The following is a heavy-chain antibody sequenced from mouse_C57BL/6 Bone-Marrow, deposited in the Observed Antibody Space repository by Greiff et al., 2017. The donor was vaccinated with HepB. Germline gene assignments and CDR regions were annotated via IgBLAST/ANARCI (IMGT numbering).Heavy chain of an antibody. D-gene: IGHD2-3*01. J-gene: IGHJ4*01. CDR2: IYPGSGST. Sequence: QVQLQQPGAELVKPGASVKMSCKASGYTFTSYWITWVKQRPGQGLEWIGDIYPGSGSTNYNEKFKSKATLTVDTSSSTAYMQLSSLTSEDSAVYYCARGGSGWLPFYYAMDYWGQGTSVTVSS. CDR3: ARGGSGWLPFYYAMDY. V-gene: IGHV1-55*01. CDR1: GYTFTSYW.